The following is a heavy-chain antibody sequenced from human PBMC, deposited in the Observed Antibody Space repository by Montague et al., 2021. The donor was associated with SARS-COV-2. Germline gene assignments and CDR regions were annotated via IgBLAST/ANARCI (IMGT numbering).Heavy chain of an antibody. V-gene: IGHV3-48*03. CDR2: IDFSANTI. Sequence: SLRLSCAASGFTFSNYEMNWVRQAPGKGLGWISYIDFSANTIYYADSVKGRFTNSRDNAKNSLYRQMDSLGVEDPAIYYCARDGPRHLPPSDLDDWGRGTPVTVSS. CDR1: GFTFSNYE. D-gene: IGHD1-14*01. CDR3: ARDGPRHLPPSDLDD. J-gene: IGHJ4*02.